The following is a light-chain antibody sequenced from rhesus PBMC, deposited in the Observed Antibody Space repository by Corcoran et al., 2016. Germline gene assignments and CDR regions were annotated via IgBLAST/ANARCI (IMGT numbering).Light chain of an antibody. J-gene: IGKJ4*01. CDR3: QKYNDWPT. CDR2: YAS. CDR1: QSVGST. Sequence: PGERATLSCRASQSVGSTLAWYQQKLGQAPRLLIYYASSSATGIPDSFRGSGSGTEFTLTISSLEPEDVGVYYRQKYNDWPTFGGGTKVEIK. V-gene: IGKV3-42*02.